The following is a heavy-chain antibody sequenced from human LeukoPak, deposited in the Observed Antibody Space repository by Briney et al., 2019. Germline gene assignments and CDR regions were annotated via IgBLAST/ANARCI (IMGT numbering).Heavy chain of an antibody. V-gene: IGHV4-4*07. D-gene: IGHD6-19*01. CDR1: GGSISSYY. J-gene: IGHJ5*02. Sequence: SETLSLTCTVSGGSISSYYWSWIRQPAGKGLEWIGRIYTSGSTNYNPSLKSRVTISVDTSKNQFSLKLSSVTAADTAVYYCARDTSLVAVAGNWFDPWGQGTLVTVSS. CDR3: ARDTSLVAVAGNWFDP. CDR2: IYTSGST.